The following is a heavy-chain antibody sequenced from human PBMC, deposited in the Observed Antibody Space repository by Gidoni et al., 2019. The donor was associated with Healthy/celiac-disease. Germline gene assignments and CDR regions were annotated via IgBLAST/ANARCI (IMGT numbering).Heavy chain of an antibody. D-gene: IGHD3-3*01. CDR2: ISYDGSNK. Sequence: QVQLVESGGGVVQPGRSLRLSCAASGFTFGSDGMHWVRQAPGKGLEWVAVISYDGSNKYYADSVKGRFTISRDNSKNTLYLQMNSLRAEDTAVYYCAKDLLHYDFWSGYYWGYYYYGMDVWGQGTTVTVSS. V-gene: IGHV3-30*18. CDR3: AKDLLHYDFWSGYYWGYYYYGMDV. CDR1: GFTFGSDG. J-gene: IGHJ6*02.